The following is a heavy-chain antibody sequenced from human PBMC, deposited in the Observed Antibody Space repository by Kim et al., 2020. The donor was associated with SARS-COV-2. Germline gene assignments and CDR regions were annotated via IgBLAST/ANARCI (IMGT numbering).Heavy chain of an antibody. Sequence: KYYANSVKCRFTISRDNSKTTLYLQMNSLRAEDTAVYYCARSIAVAGTIDYWGQGTLVTVSS. CDR2: K. D-gene: IGHD6-19*01. V-gene: IGHV3-33*01. J-gene: IGHJ4*02. CDR3: ARSIAVAGTIDY.